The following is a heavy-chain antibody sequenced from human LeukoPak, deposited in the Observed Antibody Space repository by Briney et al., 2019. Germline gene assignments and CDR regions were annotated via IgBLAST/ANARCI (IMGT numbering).Heavy chain of an antibody. D-gene: IGHD3-10*01. V-gene: IGHV1-18*04. Sequence: PSASLTVTCTASGYTITGYYKRWWRQAPGRGVQGRGWISAYNGNTNYTQTLQGRVTMTTDTSTSTAYMELGSMKSDDPAVYYCATTSFGPGSRRGFFYYMDVWGKGTTVTVSS. CDR1: GYTITGYY. CDR3: ATTSFGPGSRRGFFYYMDV. J-gene: IGHJ6*03. CDR2: ISAYNGNT.